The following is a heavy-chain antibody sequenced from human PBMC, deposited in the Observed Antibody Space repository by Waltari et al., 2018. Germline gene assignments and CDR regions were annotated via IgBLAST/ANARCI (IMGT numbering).Heavy chain of an antibody. Sequence: QLQLQESGPGLVKPSETLSLTCTVSGGSISSSSYYWGWIRQPPGKGLEWIGSLYYSGGTCSNPSLKIRVTIAVDTSKNQFSLKLSSVTAADTAVYYCARDRLGAVAGHPPGYFQHWGQGTLVTVSS. D-gene: IGHD6-19*01. V-gene: IGHV4-39*07. CDR1: GGSISSSSYY. CDR2: LYYSGGT. CDR3: ARDRLGAVAGHPPGYFQH. J-gene: IGHJ1*01.